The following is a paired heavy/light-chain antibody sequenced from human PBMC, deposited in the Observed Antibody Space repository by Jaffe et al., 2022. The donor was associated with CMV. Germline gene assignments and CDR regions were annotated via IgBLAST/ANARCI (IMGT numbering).Light chain of an antibody. CDR3: EIWDSSLSAGV. CDR2: DNY. CDR1: SSNIGNNY. Sequence: QSVLTQPPSVSAAPGQKVTISCSGSSSNIGNNYVSWYQHLPGAAPKLLIFDNYKRPPGIPDRFSGSKSGTSATLDIAGLQTGDEADYYCEIWDSSLSAGVFGGGTKLSVL. J-gene: IGLJ2*01. V-gene: IGLV1-51*01.
Heavy chain of an antibody. CDR3: ATDGITTSWDAQDF. CDR1: GFTFKTAW. Sequence: EVQLVESGGGLVKPGGSLRLSCAASGFTFKTAWMTWVRQAPGKGLEWVGRIKSETFGGTIDYAAPVKGKFIISRDDSQNTVHLEMNSLKTEDTGVYYCATDGITTSWDAQDFWGQGTLVTVSS. J-gene: IGHJ4*02. CDR2: IKSETFGGTI. D-gene: IGHD2-2*01. V-gene: IGHV3-15*01.